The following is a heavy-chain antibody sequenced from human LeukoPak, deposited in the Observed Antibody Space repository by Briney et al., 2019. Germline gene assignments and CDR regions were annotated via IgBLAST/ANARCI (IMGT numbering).Heavy chain of an antibody. CDR1: GFTFSRYS. CDR2: ISTSSSTR. Sequence: PGGSLRLSCVASGFTFSRYSMTWVRQAPGKGLEWISYISTSSSTRYYAGSVKGRFTTSRENAKNLLYLQMNSLRVEDTAVYYCAKGNGDMASDYWGQGTLVTVSS. J-gene: IGHJ4*02. V-gene: IGHV3-48*01. CDR3: AKGNGDMASDY. D-gene: IGHD2-21*02.